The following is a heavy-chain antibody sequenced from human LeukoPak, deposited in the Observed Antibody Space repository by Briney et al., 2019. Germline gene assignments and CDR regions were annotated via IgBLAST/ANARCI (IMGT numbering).Heavy chain of an antibody. D-gene: IGHD5-12*01. V-gene: IGHV4-38-2*01. J-gene: IGHJ4*02. CDR3: ARRNNGYDYLDY. CDR1: GYSIGSGYY. CDR2: IYHSGST. Sequence: SETLSLTCAVSGYSIGSGYYWGWIRQPPGKGLEWIGGIYHSGSTYYNPSLKSRVTISVDTSRNQFSLKLTSVTAADAAVYYCARRNNGYDYLDYWGQGTLVTVSS.